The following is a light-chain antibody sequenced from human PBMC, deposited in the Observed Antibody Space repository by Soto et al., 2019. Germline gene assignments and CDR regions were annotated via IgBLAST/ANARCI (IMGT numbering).Light chain of an antibody. CDR3: QQRSNWPWA. Sequence: EIVLTQSPATLSLSPGERATLSCRASQSVSSYLAWYQQKPGQAPRLLIYDTSTRAADIPARFSGSGSGTDFTLTISSLEPEDFAVYYCQQRSNWPWAFGQGTRLEI. J-gene: IGKJ5*01. CDR1: QSVSSY. V-gene: IGKV3-11*01. CDR2: DTS.